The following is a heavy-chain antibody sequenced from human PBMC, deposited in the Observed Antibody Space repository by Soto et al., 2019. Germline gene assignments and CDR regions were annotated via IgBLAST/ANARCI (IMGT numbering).Heavy chain of an antibody. CDR3: AKDVNTVLYYYSYMDV. Sequence: GGSLRLSCAASGFTFSNFAMTWVRQAPGKGLEWVSGISGSGGSTYYSASVMGRFTISRDNSKNTLYLQVDSLRAEDTAVYYCAKDVNTVLYYYSYMDVWGKGTTVTVSS. D-gene: IGHD4-4*01. CDR1: GFTFSNFA. J-gene: IGHJ6*03. CDR2: ISGSGGST. V-gene: IGHV3-23*01.